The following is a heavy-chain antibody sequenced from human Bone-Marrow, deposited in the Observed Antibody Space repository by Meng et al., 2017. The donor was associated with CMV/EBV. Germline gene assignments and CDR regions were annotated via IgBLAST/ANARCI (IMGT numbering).Heavy chain of an antibody. CDR3: ARVGKKPAAVEKGHFDY. CDR2: INPNSGGT. V-gene: IGHV1-2*02. CDR1: GYTFTGYY. Sequence: ASVKVSCKASGYTFTGYYMHWVRQAPGQGLEWMGWINPNSGGTNYAQKFQGRVTMTRDTSISTAYMELSRLRSDDTAVYYCARVGKKPAAVEKGHFDYWGQRTLVTVSS. D-gene: IGHD2-2*01. J-gene: IGHJ4*02.